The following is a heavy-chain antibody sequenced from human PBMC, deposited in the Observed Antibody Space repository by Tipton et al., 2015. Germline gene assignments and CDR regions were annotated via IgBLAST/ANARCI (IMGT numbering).Heavy chain of an antibody. CDR1: GYSINNDYY. CDR3: ARDLEHGMDV. CDR2: VYPGGGT. J-gene: IGHJ6*02. Sequence: GLVKPSETMSLTCDVSGYSINNDYYWGWIRQAPGKGLEWIGFVYPGGGTYYNPALNSRVTISVDTSENQFSLRLSSVTAADTAVYYCARDLEHGMDVWGQGTTVTVSS. D-gene: IGHD5-24*01. V-gene: IGHV4-38-2*02.